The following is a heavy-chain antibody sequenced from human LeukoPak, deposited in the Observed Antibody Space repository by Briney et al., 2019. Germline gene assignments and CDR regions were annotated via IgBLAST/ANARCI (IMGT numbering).Heavy chain of an antibody. CDR3: ARQLGTSSNYYYYYMDI. CDR2: IYPGDSDT. J-gene: IGHJ6*03. Sequence: GESLKISCKGSGYTFASYWIGWVRQMPGKGLEWMGSIYPGDSDTRYSPPFQGQVTISADKAISTAYLQWSSLKASDTAMYYCARQLGTSSNYYYYYMDIWGTGTTVTVSS. D-gene: IGHD6-6*01. V-gene: IGHV5-51*01. CDR1: GYTFASYW.